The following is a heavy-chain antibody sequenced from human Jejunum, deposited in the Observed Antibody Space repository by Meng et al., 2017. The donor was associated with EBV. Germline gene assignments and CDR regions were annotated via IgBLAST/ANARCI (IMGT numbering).Heavy chain of an antibody. CDR3: ASIHPSIDS. V-gene: IGHV4-4*02. Sequence: QLKESGPGLAKPSGTLSLTCAVSSGPIFSSNWWTWVRQPPGKGLEWIGEIYHSGSTNYNPSLKSRITMSLDKSKNQFSLKLRSVTAADTAVYYCASIHPSIDSWGPGTLVTVS. J-gene: IGHJ4*02. CDR1: SGPIFSSNW. CDR2: IYHSGST. D-gene: IGHD2-21*01.